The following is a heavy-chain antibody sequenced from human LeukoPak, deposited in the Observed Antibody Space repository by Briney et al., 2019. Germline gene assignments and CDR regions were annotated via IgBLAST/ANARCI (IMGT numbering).Heavy chain of an antibody. CDR3: ASSKIGYYGSGSYYKIGPSGWFDP. V-gene: IGHV4-59*01. J-gene: IGHJ5*02. Sequence: NPSETLSLTCTVSGGSISSYYWSWIRQPPGKGLEWIGYIYYSGSTNYNPSLKSRVTISVDTSKNQFSLKLSSVTAADTAVYYCASSKIGYYGSGSYYKIGPSGWFDPWGQGTLVTVSS. CDR1: GGSISSYY. D-gene: IGHD3-10*01. CDR2: IYYSGST.